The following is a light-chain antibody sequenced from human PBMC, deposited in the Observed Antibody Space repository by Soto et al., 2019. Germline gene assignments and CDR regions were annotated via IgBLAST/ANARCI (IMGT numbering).Light chain of an antibody. V-gene: IGKV3-20*01. CDR1: QSVSASQ. Sequence: EVVLTQSPGTLSLSPGERATLSCRTSQSVSASQLAWYQQKPGQAPRLLISGASTRATGIPDRFSGSGSGTDFTLTISRLDPEDFAVYYCRQYGRSLGFAVGGGTRWIS. CDR2: GAS. J-gene: IGKJ4*01. CDR3: RQYGRSLGFA.